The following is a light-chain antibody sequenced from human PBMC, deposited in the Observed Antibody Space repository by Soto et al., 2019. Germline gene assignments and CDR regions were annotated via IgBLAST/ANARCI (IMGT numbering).Light chain of an antibody. CDR1: QSISSW. Sequence: DIQMTQSPSTLSASVGDRVTITCRASQSISSWLAWYQQKPGKAPKLLIYDASSLESGVPSRFSGSGSGTEFPLTLSSLQPDDFATYYCQQYNSYSQTFGQGTKLEIK. CDR3: QQYNSYSQT. V-gene: IGKV1-5*01. J-gene: IGKJ2*01. CDR2: DAS.